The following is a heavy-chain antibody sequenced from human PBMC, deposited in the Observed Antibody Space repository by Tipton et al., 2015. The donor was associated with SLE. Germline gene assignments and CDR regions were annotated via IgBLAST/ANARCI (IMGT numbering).Heavy chain of an antibody. CDR3: ARGWRRHQLAALGMDV. Sequence: TLSLTCDVYNGSFRNYYWSWIRQPPGKGLEWIGEIIHSGSTNYNPSLKSRVTISVDTSKNQFSLKLRSVTAADTAIYYCARGWRRHQLAALGMDVWGQGTTVIVSS. V-gene: IGHV4-34*01. D-gene: IGHD1-1*01. CDR1: NGSFRNYY. J-gene: IGHJ6*02. CDR2: IIHSGST.